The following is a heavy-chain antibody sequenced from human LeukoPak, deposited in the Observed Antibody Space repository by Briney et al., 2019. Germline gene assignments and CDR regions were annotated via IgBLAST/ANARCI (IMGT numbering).Heavy chain of an antibody. CDR2: INPNSSGK. J-gene: IGHJ4*02. D-gene: IGHD6-6*01. V-gene: IGHV1-2*02. Sequence: GASVTVSCTASGSTFTGYYLHWVWQGHGQGLELVGWINPNSSGKNYAKKFQGRVTMSRDTSISTAYMELIRLRSDDTAVYYCAKVFGRNGYSSSSFDYWGQGTLVTVSS. CDR1: GSTFTGYY. CDR3: AKVFGRNGYSSSSFDY.